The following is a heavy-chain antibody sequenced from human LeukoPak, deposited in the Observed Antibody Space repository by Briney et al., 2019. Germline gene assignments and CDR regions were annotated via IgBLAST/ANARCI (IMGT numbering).Heavy chain of an antibody. V-gene: IGHV4-30-4*01. Sequence: PSQTLSLTCTVSGGSISSGDYYWSWIRQPPGKGLEWIGYIYYGGSTYYNPSLKSRVTISVDTSKNQFSLKLSSVTAADTAVYYCARAIHVDAAIVTTYYYYGMDVWGQGTTVTVSS. CDR3: ARAIHVDAAIVTTYYYYGMDV. D-gene: IGHD5-18*01. J-gene: IGHJ6*02. CDR2: IYYGGST. CDR1: GGSISSGDYY.